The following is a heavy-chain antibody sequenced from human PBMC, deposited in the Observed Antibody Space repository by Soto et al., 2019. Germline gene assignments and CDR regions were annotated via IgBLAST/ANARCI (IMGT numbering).Heavy chain of an antibody. V-gene: IGHV1-69*02. CDR1: GGTFSSYT. CDR3: ARGRWSIAADLFDY. Sequence: SVKVSCKASGGTFSSYTISWVRQAPGQGLEWMGRIIPILGIANYAQKFQGRVTITADKSTSTAYMELSSLRSEDTAVYYCARGRWSIAADLFDYWGQGTLVTVSS. CDR2: IIPILGIA. J-gene: IGHJ4*02. D-gene: IGHD6-13*01.